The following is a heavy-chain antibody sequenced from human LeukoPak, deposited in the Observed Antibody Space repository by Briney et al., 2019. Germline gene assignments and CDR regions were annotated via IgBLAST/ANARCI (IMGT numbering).Heavy chain of an antibody. J-gene: IGHJ4*02. D-gene: IGHD2-2*01. CDR1: GYTFTGYY. Sequence: ASVKVSCKASGYTFTGYYMRWVRQAPGQGLEWMGWINPNSGGTNYAQKFQGRVTMTRDTSISTAYMELSRLRSDDTAVYYCARARGIVVPSPFDYWGQGTLVTVSS. CDR3: ARARGIVVPSPFDY. V-gene: IGHV1-2*02. CDR2: INPNSGGT.